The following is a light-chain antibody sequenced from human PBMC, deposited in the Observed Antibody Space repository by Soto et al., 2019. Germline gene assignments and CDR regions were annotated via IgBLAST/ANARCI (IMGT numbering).Light chain of an antibody. V-gene: IGKV1-33*01. CDR3: QHYDHLPPFT. J-gene: IGKJ3*01. CDR2: GAS. CDR1: QDIRKY. Sequence: DIQMTQSPSSLSASVGDRVTITCQASQDIRKYLSWYQQKPGKAPKLLIYGASYLETGVPSRFSGSGYGTDFTFTISRLQPEDIATYYCQHYDHLPPFTFGPGTKVAIK.